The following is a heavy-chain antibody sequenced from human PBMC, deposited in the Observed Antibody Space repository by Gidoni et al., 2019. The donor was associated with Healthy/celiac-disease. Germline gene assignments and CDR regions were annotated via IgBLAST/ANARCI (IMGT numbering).Heavy chain of an antibody. CDR2: ISGSGGST. Sequence: EVQLLESGGGLVQPGGSLRLSCAASGFTFSSYAMSWVRQAPGKGLEWVSAISGSGGSTYYADSVKGRFTISRYNSKNTLYLQMNSLRAEDTAVYYCAKVVVVVPARFDYWGQGTLVTVSS. D-gene: IGHD2-2*01. V-gene: IGHV3-23*01. CDR3: AKVVVVVPARFDY. J-gene: IGHJ4*02. CDR1: GFTFSSYA.